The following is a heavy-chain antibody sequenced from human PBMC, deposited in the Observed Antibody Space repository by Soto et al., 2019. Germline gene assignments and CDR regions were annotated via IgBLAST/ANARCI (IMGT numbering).Heavy chain of an antibody. CDR2: VNPSGGHT. CDR1: GDTFTNYY. V-gene: IGHV1-46*01. D-gene: IGHD2-21*02. Sequence: QVQLMQSGAEVKKPGASVKVSCKASGDTFTNYYIHWVRQAPGQGLEWMGTVNPSGGHTTYAQHFLGRVTMTRDLSTSTSYMELTSLTSDETAVYYCARGGHVVVVPAALDYWGQGTLVTVSS. J-gene: IGHJ4*02. CDR3: ARGGHVVVVPAALDY.